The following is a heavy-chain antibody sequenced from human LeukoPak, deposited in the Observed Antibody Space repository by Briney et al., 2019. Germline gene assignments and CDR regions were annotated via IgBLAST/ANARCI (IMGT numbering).Heavy chain of an antibody. CDR3: GREGGGGRMVRGVIILDAFDI. D-gene: IGHD3-10*01. V-gene: IGHV1-69*04. J-gene: IGHJ3*02. Sequence: SVKVSCKASGGTFSSYTISWVRQAPGQGLEWMGRIIPILGIANYAQKFQGRVTITADKSTSTAYMELSSLRSEDTAVYYCGREGGGGRMVRGVIILDAFDIWGQGTMVTVSS. CDR1: GGTFSSYT. CDR2: IIPILGIA.